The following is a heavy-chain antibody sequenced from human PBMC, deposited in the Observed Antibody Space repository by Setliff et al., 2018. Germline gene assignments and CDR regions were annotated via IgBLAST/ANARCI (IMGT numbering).Heavy chain of an antibody. J-gene: IGHJ5*02. Sequence: ASVKVSCKASGYAVTGYHIHWVRQAPGQGPEWMGWINPNTGGTNYAQKFQGRVTMTRDTSITTAYMELSSLRSDDTAVYYCARVAIMGPPSWGQGTWVTVSS. CDR2: INPNTGGT. V-gene: IGHV1-2*02. CDR1: GYAVTGYH. CDR3: ARVAIMGPPS. D-gene: IGHD3-16*01.